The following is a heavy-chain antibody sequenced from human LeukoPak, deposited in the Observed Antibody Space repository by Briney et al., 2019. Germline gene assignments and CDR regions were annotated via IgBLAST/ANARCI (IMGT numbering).Heavy chain of an antibody. Sequence: GGSLRLSCAASGFTFSSYAMHWVRQAPGKGLEYVSAISSNGGCTYYANSVKGRFTISRDNSKNTLYLQMGSLRAEDMAVYYCARGDTPGWGSYRYTGFFDYWGQGTLVTVSS. J-gene: IGHJ4*02. CDR3: ARGDTPGWGSYRYTGFFDY. CDR2: ISSNGGCT. CDR1: GFTFSSYA. D-gene: IGHD3-16*02. V-gene: IGHV3-64*01.